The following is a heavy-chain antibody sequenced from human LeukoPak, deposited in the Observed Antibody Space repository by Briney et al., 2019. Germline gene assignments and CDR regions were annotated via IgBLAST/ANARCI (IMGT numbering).Heavy chain of an antibody. CDR3: ARGGRGYSYPFDY. CDR2: ISSSSSYI. D-gene: IGHD5-18*01. CDR1: GFTFSGYS. Sequence: GGSLRLSCAASGFTFSGYSMNWVRQAPGKGLEWVSSISSSSSYIYYADSVKGRFTISRDNAKNSLYLQMNSLRAEDTAVYYCARGGRGYSYPFDYWGQGTLVTVSS. V-gene: IGHV3-21*01. J-gene: IGHJ4*02.